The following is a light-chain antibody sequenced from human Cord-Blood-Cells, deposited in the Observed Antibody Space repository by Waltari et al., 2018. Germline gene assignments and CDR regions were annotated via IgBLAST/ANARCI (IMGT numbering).Light chain of an antibody. CDR1: SSDAGSYNL. CDR3: CSYAGSSTYVV. V-gene: IGLV2-23*01. CDR2: EGS. Sequence: QSALTQPASVSGSPGQSITISCTGTSSDAGSYNLVPWYQQHPGKAPKLMIYEGSKRPSGVSNRFSGSKSGITASLTISGLQAEDEADYYCCSYAGSSTYVVFGGGTKLTVL. J-gene: IGLJ2*01.